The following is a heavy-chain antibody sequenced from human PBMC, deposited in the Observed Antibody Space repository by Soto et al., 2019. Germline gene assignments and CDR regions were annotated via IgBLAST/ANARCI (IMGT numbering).Heavy chain of an antibody. CDR3: ARGIDDNASFGMDV. D-gene: IGHD1-1*01. V-gene: IGHV3-7*01. Sequence: DVRLVESGGGLVQPGGSLRLSCAASRFTFSSYWMSWVRQAPGRGLEWVANMKEDGSDKYYADSVKGRFTISRDNAKKSLYVQMNSLRVEDTAVYYCARGIDDNASFGMDVWGQGTTVTVSS. J-gene: IGHJ6*02. CDR2: MKEDGSDK. CDR1: RFTFSSYW.